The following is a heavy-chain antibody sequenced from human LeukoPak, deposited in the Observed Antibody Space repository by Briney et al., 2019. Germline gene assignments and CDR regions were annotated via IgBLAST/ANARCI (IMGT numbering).Heavy chain of an antibody. CDR1: GGSFSGYY. CDR3: ARRDGYNRAFDY. Sequence: SETLSLTCAVYGGSFSGYYWGWIRQPPGKGLEWIGSIYHSGTYYNPSLKSRVTISMDTSKNQFSLKVSSVTAADTAVYYCARRDGYNRAFDYWGQGTLVTVSS. CDR2: IYHSGT. J-gene: IGHJ4*02. V-gene: IGHV4-34*01. D-gene: IGHD5-24*01.